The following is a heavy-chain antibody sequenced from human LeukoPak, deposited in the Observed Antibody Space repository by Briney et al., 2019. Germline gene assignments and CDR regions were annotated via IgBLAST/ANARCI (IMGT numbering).Heavy chain of an antibody. J-gene: IGHJ4*02. CDR3: ARHHKMATIRGIDY. CDR2: IYYSGST. V-gene: IGHV4-59*08. CDR1: GGSINNYY. Sequence: SETLSLTCTVSGGSINNYYWSWIRQPPGKGLEWIGYIYYSGSTNYNPSLKSRVTISVDTSKNQFSLKLSSVTAADTAVYYCARHHKMATIRGIDYWGQGTLVTVSS. D-gene: IGHD5-24*01.